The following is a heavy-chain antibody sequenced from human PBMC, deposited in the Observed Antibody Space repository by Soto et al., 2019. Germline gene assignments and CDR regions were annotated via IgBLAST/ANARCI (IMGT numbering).Heavy chain of an antibody. Sequence: PGGSLRLSCAASGFSFTNAWMSWVRQAPGRGLEWVGRIKSKTDGGTTDYAAPVKGRFTISRDESKNTVFLQMNSLKTEDTAVYFCSYYFDSVGLTDFVYCGQGTLVTVSS. CDR2: IKSKTDGGTT. CDR3: SYYFDSVGLTDFVY. J-gene: IGHJ4*02. D-gene: IGHD3-22*01. V-gene: IGHV3-15*01. CDR1: GFSFTNAW.